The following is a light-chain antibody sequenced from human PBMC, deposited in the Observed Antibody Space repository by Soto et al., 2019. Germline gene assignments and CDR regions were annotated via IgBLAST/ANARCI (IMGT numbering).Light chain of an antibody. CDR3: QQYNNWPFIT. J-gene: IGKJ5*01. CDR2: GAS. CDR1: QSISSNF. Sequence: EIVMTQSPATLSVSPGEGATLSCRASQSISSNFLAWYQQKRGQAPRLLIHGASNRATGIPDRFSGSGSGTEFTLTISSLQSEDFAVYYCQQYNNWPFITFGQGTRLEI. V-gene: IGKV3D-15*01.